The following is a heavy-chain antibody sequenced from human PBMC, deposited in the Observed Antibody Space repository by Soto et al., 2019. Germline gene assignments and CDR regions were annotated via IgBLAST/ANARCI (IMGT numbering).Heavy chain of an antibody. Sequence: SETLSLTCTVSGDSVSNYFWSWIRQPPGKGLEWIGFIHYSGTTNYNPSLKSRVTISVDTPKNQFSLKLTSVTAADMAVYHCARHPRTSGGERTFDYWGQGTMVTVSS. CDR2: IHYSGTT. D-gene: IGHD2-21*01. J-gene: IGHJ4*02. CDR3: ARHPRTSGGERTFDY. CDR1: GDSVSNYF. V-gene: IGHV4-59*08.